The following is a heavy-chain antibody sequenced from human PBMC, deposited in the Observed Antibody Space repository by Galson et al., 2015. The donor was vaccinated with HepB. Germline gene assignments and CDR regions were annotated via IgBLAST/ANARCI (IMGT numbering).Heavy chain of an antibody. CDR3: ATLPDIVVVPAAMRGWFDP. Sequence: SLRLSCAASGFTFSSYEMNWVRQAPGKGLEWVSYISSSGSTIYYADSVKGRFTISRDNAKNSLYLQMNSLRAEDTAVYYCATLPDIVVVPAAMRGWFDPWGQGTLVTVSS. J-gene: IGHJ5*02. V-gene: IGHV3-48*03. D-gene: IGHD2-2*01. CDR1: GFTFSSYE. CDR2: ISSSGSTI.